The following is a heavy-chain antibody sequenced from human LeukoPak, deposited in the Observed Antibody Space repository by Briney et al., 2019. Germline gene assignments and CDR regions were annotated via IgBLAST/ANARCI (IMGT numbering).Heavy chain of an antibody. Sequence: ASVKVSCKASGYTFTGYYMHWVRQATGQGLEWMGWINPNSCCTNYAQKFPGRATMTRDTSNSSAYMVLSRLRSDGAAVYSCAWEMGDGSYHDYWGQGTLVTVSS. CDR3: AWEMGDGSYHDY. CDR1: GYTFTGYY. CDR2: INPNSCCT. V-gene: IGHV1-2*02. D-gene: IGHD1-26*01. J-gene: IGHJ4*02.